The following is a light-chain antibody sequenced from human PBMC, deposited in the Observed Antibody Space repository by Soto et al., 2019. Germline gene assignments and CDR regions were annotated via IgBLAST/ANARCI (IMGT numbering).Light chain of an antibody. V-gene: IGKV3-15*01. J-gene: IGKJ2*01. Sequence: EMVMTQSPATLSVSPGERATLSCRASQSISSNLAWYQQKPGQAPRLLIYGASTRATGIPARFSGCGSGTEFTLTISSLQSEDFAIYYCQQYNNWPPMYTFGQGTKLEIK. CDR1: QSISSN. CDR2: GAS. CDR3: QQYNNWPPMYT.